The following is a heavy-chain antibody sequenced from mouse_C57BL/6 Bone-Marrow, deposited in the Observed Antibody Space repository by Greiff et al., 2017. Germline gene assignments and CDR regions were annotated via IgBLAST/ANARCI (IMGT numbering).Heavy chain of an antibody. D-gene: IGHD2-1*01. Sequence: VQLQESGAELARPGASVKLSCKASGYTFTSYGISWVKQRTGQGLEWIGEIYPRSGNTYYNEKFKGKATLTADKSSSTAYMELRSLTSEDSAVYFCARGGYYGRGFAYWGQGTLVTVSA. CDR3: ARGGYYGRGFAY. CDR2: IYPRSGNT. J-gene: IGHJ3*01. V-gene: IGHV1-81*01. CDR1: GYTFTSYG.